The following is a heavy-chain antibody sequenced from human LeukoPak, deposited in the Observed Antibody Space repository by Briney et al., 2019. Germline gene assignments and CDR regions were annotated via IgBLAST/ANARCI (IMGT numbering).Heavy chain of an antibody. CDR1: GGSISSYY. CDR2: IYYSGST. D-gene: IGHD2-2*01. CDR3: ARVPSRDCSSTSCYYYYYMDV. J-gene: IGHJ6*03. Sequence: SETLSLTCTVSGGSISSYYWSWIRQPPGKGLEWIGYIYYSGSTNYNPSLKSRVTISVDTSKNQLSLKLSSVTAADTAVYYCARVPSRDCSSTSCYYYYYMDVWGKGTTVTVSS. V-gene: IGHV4-59*01.